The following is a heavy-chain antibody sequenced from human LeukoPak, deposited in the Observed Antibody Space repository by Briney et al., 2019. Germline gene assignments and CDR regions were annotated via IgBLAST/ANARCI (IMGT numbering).Heavy chain of an antibody. V-gene: IGHV4-34*01. CDR1: GGSFSGYY. CDR2: INHSGST. CDR3: ARDPGGDYGDYQGFDY. D-gene: IGHD4-17*01. Sequence: PSETLSLTCAVYGGSFSGYYWSWIRQPPGKGLEWIGEINHSGSTNYNPSLKSRVTISVDTSKNQFSLKLSSVTAADTAVYYCARDPGGDYGDYQGFDYWGQGTLVTVSS. J-gene: IGHJ4*02.